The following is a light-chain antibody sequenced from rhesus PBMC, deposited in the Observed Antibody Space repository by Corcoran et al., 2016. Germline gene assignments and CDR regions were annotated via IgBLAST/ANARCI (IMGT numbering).Light chain of an antibody. Sequence: DIVMTQTPLSLPVTPGEPASISCRSSQSLLDSEAGNTYLDWYLQKPGQSPQLLIYEVSNRASGVPERYRGRGADTYFTLKISRVETEDVGVYYCMQALEFPWTFGQGIKVEIK. J-gene: IGKJ1*01. CDR1: QSLLDSEAGNTY. CDR2: EVS. V-gene: IGKV2-104*02. CDR3: MQALEFPWT.